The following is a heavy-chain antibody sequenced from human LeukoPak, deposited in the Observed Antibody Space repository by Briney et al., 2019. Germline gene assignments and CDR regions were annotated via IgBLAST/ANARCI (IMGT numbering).Heavy chain of an antibody. Sequence: GGSPRLSCAASGFTVITNDMTWVRQAPGKGLEWVSVLYSDGNTKYADSVQGRFTISRDNSKNTLYLEMNSPSPDDTAVYYCARGVEPLAANTLAYWGQGTLVTVSS. CDR3: ARGVEPLAANTLAY. V-gene: IGHV3-53*01. J-gene: IGHJ4*02. CDR2: LYSDGNT. CDR1: GFTVITND. D-gene: IGHD1-14*01.